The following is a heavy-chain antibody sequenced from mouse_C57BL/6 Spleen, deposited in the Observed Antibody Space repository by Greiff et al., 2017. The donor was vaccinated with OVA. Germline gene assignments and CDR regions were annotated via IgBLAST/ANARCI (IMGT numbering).Heavy chain of an antibody. D-gene: IGHD1-1*01. CDR2: IYPGDGDT. Sequence: QVQLQQSGPELVKPGASVKISCKASGYAFSSSWMNWVKQRPGKGLEWIGRIYPGDGDTNYNGKFKGKATLTADKSSSTAYMQLSSLTSEDSAVYFCASKSDYYGSSYELAYWGQGTLVTVSA. CDR1: GYAFSSSW. J-gene: IGHJ3*01. V-gene: IGHV1-82*01. CDR3: ASKSDYYGSSYELAY.